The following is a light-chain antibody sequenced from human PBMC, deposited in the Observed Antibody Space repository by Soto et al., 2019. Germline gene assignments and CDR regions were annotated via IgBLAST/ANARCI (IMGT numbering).Light chain of an antibody. CDR1: QTISSW. Sequence: DIQMTQLPSPLSVSVGDRLTITCLSSQTISSWLAWYQQKPGKAPKLLIYKASTLKSGVPSRFSGSGSGTEFTLTISSLQPDDFATYYCQQYNSYSEAFGQGTKV. V-gene: IGKV1-5*03. J-gene: IGKJ1*01. CDR3: QQYNSYSEA. CDR2: KAS.